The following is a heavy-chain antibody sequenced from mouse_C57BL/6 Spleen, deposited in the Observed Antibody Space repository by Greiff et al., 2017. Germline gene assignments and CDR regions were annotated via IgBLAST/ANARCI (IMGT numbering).Heavy chain of an antibody. V-gene: IGHV5-6*01. D-gene: IGHD2-4*01. Sequence: DVHLVESGGDLVKPGGSLKLSCAASGFTFSSYGMSWVRQTPDKRLEWVATISSGGSYTYYPDSVKGRFTISRDNAKNTLYLQMSSLKSEDTAMYYCARQDYDYEVYFDYWGQGTTLTVSS. J-gene: IGHJ2*01. CDR3: ARQDYDYEVYFDY. CDR2: ISSGGSYT. CDR1: GFTFSSYG.